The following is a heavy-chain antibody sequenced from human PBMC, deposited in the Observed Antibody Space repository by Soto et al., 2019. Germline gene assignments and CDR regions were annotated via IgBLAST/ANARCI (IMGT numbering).Heavy chain of an antibody. CDR3: TRILWSSRRDALDI. Sequence: PGGSLRLSCIASGFTFRNYAMAWVRQAPGEDLEWASAIGTSGTPTLYADSVKSRFSLSRDDSRSTVSLQMNSLGVEDTATYYCTRILWSSRRDALDIWGQGTTVTVSS. CDR2: IGTSGTPT. V-gene: IGHV3-23*01. D-gene: IGHD2-21*01. J-gene: IGHJ6*02. CDR1: GFTFRNYA.